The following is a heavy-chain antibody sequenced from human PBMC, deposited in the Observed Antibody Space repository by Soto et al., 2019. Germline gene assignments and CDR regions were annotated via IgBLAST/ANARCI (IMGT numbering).Heavy chain of an antibody. Sequence: QLQLQESGPGLVKPSETLSLTCTVSGGSISSNTYYWGWIRQPPGKGLEWIGSIYYSGSTYYNPSLKSRITISGDTSKNQFFLNWSAVTAADTAVYYCARAEGEYSNYGDYWGQGTLVTVSS. CDR1: GGSISSNTYY. D-gene: IGHD5-12*01. CDR2: IYYSGST. J-gene: IGHJ4*02. CDR3: ARAEGEYSNYGDY. V-gene: IGHV4-39*01.